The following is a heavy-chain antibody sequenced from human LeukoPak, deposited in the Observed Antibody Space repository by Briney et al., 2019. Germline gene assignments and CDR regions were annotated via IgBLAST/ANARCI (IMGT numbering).Heavy chain of an antibody. D-gene: IGHD2-15*01. V-gene: IGHV3-74*01. CDR2: IDSDGSST. Sequence: GGSLRLSCAASGFTFSSYWMHWVRQALGKGLVWVSRIDSDGSSTIYADSAKGRFTISRDNAKNTLYLQMNSLRAEDTAVYYCARSGAPTLDYWGQGTLVIVSS. CDR1: GFTFSSYW. J-gene: IGHJ4*02. CDR3: ARSGAPTLDY.